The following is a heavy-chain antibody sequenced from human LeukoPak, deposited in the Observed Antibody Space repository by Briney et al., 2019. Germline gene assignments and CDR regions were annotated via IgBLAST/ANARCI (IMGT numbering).Heavy chain of an antibody. D-gene: IGHD4-17*01. Sequence: GGSLRLSCAASGFTFSTFWMNWVRQAPGKGLEWVANLKEDGNEKYYVDSVKGRFTISRDNAKNSLYLQMNGLRPEDTAVYYCARGHYGDYGWGQGTLVTVSS. CDR3: ARGHYGDYG. V-gene: IGHV3-7*01. CDR2: LKEDGNEK. J-gene: IGHJ4*02. CDR1: GFTFSTFW.